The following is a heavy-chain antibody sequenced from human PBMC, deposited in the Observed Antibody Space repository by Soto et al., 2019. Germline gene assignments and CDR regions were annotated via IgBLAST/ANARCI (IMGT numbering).Heavy chain of an antibody. V-gene: IGHV4-59*01. Sequence: SETLSLTCTVSGGSISSYYWSWIRQPPGKGLEWIGYIYYSGSTNYNPSLKSRVTISVDTSKNQFSLKLSSVTAADTAVYYCARYMLIGYYGSGSYYRPPSAGMDVWGQGTTVTVSS. CDR2: IYYSGST. J-gene: IGHJ6*02. CDR1: GGSISSYY. D-gene: IGHD3-10*01. CDR3: ARYMLIGYYGSGSYYRPPSAGMDV.